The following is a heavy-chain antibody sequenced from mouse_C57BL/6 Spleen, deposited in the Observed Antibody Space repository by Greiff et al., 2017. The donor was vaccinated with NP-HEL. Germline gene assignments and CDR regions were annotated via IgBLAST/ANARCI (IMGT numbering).Heavy chain of an antibody. J-gene: IGHJ4*01. CDR1: GYTFTSYW. D-gene: IGHD2-4*01. CDR3: AREDDYEWDYAMDY. Sequence: VQLQQSGAELVKPGASVKMSCKASGYTFTSYWITWVKQRPGQGLEWIGDIYPGSGSTNYNEKFKSKATLTVDTSSSTAYMQLSSLTSEDSAVYYCAREDDYEWDYAMDYWGQGTSVTVSS. V-gene: IGHV1-55*01. CDR2: IYPGSGST.